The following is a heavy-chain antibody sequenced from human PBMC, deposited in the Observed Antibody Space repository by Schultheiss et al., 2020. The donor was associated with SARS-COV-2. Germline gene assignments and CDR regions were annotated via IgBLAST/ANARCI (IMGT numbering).Heavy chain of an antibody. J-gene: IGHJ3*02. Sequence: SQTLSLTCPVSGGSISSYYWSWIRQPPGKGLEWIGSIYYSGSTYYNPSLKSRVTISVDTSKNQFSLKLSSVTAADTAVYYCARDPPGYCSSTSCDAFGAFDIWGQGTMVTVSS. CDR2: IYYSGST. CDR3: ARDPPGYCSSTSCDAFGAFDI. CDR1: GGSISSYY. D-gene: IGHD2-2*03. V-gene: IGHV4-59*01.